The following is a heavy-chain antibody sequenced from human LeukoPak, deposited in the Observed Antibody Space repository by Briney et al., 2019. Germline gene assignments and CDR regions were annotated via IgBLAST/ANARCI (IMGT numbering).Heavy chain of an antibody. V-gene: IGHV3-15*01. J-gene: IGHJ5*02. CDR1: GFTFSNAW. CDR3: TTDGAYNWNDVAWFDP. D-gene: IGHD1-1*01. CDR2: IKSKTDGGTT. Sequence: GGSLRLSCAASGFTFSNAWMSWVRQAPGKGLEWVGRIKSKTDGGTTDYAAPVKGRFTISRDDSKDTLYLQMNGLKTEDTAVYYCTTDGAYNWNDVAWFDPWGQGTLVTVSS.